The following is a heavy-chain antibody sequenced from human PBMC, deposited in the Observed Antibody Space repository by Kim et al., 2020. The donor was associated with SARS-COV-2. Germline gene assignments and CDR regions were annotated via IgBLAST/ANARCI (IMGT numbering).Heavy chain of an antibody. V-gene: IGHV3-11*06. J-gene: IGHJ1*01. CDR1: GFTFSDYY. CDR2: ISSSSSYT. D-gene: IGHD3-9*01. Sequence: GGSLRLSCAASGFTFSDYYMSWIRQAPGKGLEWVSYISSSSSYTNYADSVKGRFTISRDNAKNSLYLQMNSLRAEDTAVYYCARGGLRYFDWFNPTEIAESFQHWGQGTLVTVSS. CDR3: ARGGLRYFDWFNPTEIAESFQH.